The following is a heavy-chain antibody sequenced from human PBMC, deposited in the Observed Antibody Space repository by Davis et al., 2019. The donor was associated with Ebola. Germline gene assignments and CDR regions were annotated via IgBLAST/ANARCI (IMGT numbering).Heavy chain of an antibody. V-gene: IGHV2-70*11. CDR1: GSSVTTYGMS. CDR3: ARQGAIIPAAGTFDS. J-gene: IGHJ4*02. D-gene: IGHD6-25*01. CDR2: IDWDGDK. Sequence: SGPTLVKPTQTLILTCTVSGSSVTTYGMSVGWIRLPPGKALEWLARIDWDGDKYYRTSLKTRLTISKDTSKNQVVLTMTNMDPMDTGTYYCARQGAIIPAAGTFDSWGQGTLVTVSS.